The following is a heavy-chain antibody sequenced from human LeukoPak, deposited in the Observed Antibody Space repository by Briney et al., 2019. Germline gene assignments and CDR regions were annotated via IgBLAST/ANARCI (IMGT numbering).Heavy chain of an antibody. Sequence: SETLSLTCTVSVGSISIYYWSWIRQPAGTGLEWIGRLFTRGSTNYNPSLKSRVTMSVDTSKNQFYLQLNSVTAADTAVYYCARDLGGSTQGIDYWGQGTLVTVSS. D-gene: IGHD2/OR15-2a*01. CDR2: LFTRGST. CDR3: ARDLGGSTQGIDY. CDR1: VGSISIYY. V-gene: IGHV4-4*07. J-gene: IGHJ4*02.